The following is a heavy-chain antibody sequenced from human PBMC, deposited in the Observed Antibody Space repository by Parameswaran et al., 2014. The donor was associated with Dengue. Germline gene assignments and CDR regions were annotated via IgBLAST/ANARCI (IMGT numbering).Heavy chain of an antibody. Sequence: VRPDARKGLEWVSSISSSSSYIYYADSVKGRFTISRDNAKNSLYLQMNSLRAEDTAVYYCARVKGCSSTSCYLSKNGMDVWGQGTTVTVSS. J-gene: IGHJ6*02. CDR3: ARVKGCSSTSCYLSKNGMDV. D-gene: IGHD2-2*01. V-gene: IGHV3-21*01. CDR2: ISSSSSYI.